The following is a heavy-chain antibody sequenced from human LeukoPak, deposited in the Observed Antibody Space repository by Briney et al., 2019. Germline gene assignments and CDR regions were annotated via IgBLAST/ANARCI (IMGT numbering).Heavy chain of an antibody. J-gene: IGHJ4*02. V-gene: IGHV3-48*01. CDR1: GVTFDSYS. Sequence: PGGSLRLSCVVSGVTFDSYSMHWVRQAPGKGLEWISYISNSGSPIYYADSVKGRFTISRDKDKSSLYLQMNSLAADDTAVYYCARGLALGLTVTPEAFDYWGQGTLVTVSS. D-gene: IGHD4-11*01. CDR3: ARGLALGLTVTPEAFDY. CDR2: ISNSGSPI.